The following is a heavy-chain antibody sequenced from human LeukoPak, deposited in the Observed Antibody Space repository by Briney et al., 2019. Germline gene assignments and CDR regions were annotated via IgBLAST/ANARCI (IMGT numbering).Heavy chain of an antibody. CDR3: ARVRSSAIFGVVIYYYYMDV. J-gene: IGHJ6*03. D-gene: IGHD3-3*01. CDR1: GYTFTSYD. V-gene: IGHV1-8*03. Sequence: ASVKVSCKASGYTFTSYDINWVRQATGQGLEWMGWMNPNSGNTGYAQKFQGRVTITRNTSISTAYMELSSLRSEDTAVYYCARVRSSAIFGVVIYYYYMDVWGKGTTATVSS. CDR2: MNPNSGNT.